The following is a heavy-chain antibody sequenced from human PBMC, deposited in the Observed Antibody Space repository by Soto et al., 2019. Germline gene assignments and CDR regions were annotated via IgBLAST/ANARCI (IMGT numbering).Heavy chain of an antibody. CDR3: AKDTVRGTTPFDK. J-gene: IGHJ4*02. CDR1: GFTFSSYA. V-gene: IGHV3-23*01. CDR2: ISGSGGST. Sequence: GASLRLSCAASGFTFSSYAMSWVRQAPGKGLEWVSAISGSGGSTYYADSVKGRFTISRDNSKNTLYLQMNSLRAEDTAVYYCAKDTVRGTTPFDKWGQGILVTISS. D-gene: IGHD3-10*01.